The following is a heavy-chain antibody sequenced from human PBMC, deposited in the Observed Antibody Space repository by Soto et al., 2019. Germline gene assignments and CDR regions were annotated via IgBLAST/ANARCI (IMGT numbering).Heavy chain of an antibody. CDR2: IYWNDDK. D-gene: IGHD3-10*01. CDR3: AHIRSVLGGFGELLTMYFDY. J-gene: IGHJ4*02. V-gene: IGHV2-5*01. Sequence: SGPTLVNPTQTLTLTCTFSGFSLSTSGVGVGWIRQPPGKALEWLALIYWNDDKRYSPSLKSRLTITKDTSKNQVVLTMTNMDPVDTATYYCAHIRSVLGGFGELLTMYFDYWGQGTLVTVSS. CDR1: GFSLSTSGVG.